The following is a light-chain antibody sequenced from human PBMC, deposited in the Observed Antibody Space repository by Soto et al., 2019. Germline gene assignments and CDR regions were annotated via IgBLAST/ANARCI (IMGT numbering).Light chain of an antibody. V-gene: IGKV3-15*01. CDR1: QSVSSN. CDR2: GAS. Sequence: EIVMTQSPATLSVSPGERATLPCRASQSVSSNLAWYQQKPGQAPRLLISGASSRATGIPARFSGSGSGTEFTLTINSLQSEDFALYYCQQFHKWPRTFGQGTKVEIK. J-gene: IGKJ1*01. CDR3: QQFHKWPRT.